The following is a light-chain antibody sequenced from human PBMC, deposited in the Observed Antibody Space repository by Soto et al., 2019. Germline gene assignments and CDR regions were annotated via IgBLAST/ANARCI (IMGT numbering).Light chain of an antibody. Sequence: EIVLTQSPGTLSLSPRERATLSCRASQSVSITYLAWYQQKPGQAPRLLIYGASSRATGIPDRFSGSGSGTDFTLTISRLEPEDFAVYYCQQSGSSPITFGQGTRLEIK. CDR3: QQSGSSPIT. CDR1: QSVSITY. V-gene: IGKV3-20*01. J-gene: IGKJ5*01. CDR2: GAS.